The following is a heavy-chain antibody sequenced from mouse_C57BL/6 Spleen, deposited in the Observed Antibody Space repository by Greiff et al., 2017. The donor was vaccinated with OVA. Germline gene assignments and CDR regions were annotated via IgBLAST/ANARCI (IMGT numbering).Heavy chain of an antibody. CDR3: ASRGNQYFDY. CDR1: GYTFTDYY. Sequence: EVQLQQSGPELVKPGASVKISCKASGYTFTDYYMNWVKQSHGKSLEWIGDINPNNGGTSYNQKFKGKATLTVDKSSSTAYMELRSLTSEDSAVYYCASRGNQYFDYWGQGTTLTVSS. V-gene: IGHV1-26*01. J-gene: IGHJ2*01. CDR2: INPNNGGT.